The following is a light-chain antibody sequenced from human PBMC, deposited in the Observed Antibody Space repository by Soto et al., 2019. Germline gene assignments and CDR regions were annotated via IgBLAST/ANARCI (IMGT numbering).Light chain of an antibody. CDR2: DAS. V-gene: IGKV3-20*01. Sequence: EIVLTQSPVTLSLSPGERATLSCRASQSVRTYLAWYQVKPGQAPRLLIYDASRRASGVPARFSGSGSGTDFTLTISSLEPEDFAVYYCQQYGSSVLTFGGGTKVDI. CDR1: QSVRTY. J-gene: IGKJ4*01. CDR3: QQYGSSVLT.